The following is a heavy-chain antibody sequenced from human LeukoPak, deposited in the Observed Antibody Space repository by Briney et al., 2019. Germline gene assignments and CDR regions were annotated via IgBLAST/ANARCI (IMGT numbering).Heavy chain of an antibody. CDR3: ARGLAVAGTGAFDY. D-gene: IGHD6-19*01. CDR1: GYTFTSYY. CDR2: INPSVGGT. J-gene: IGHJ4*02. V-gene: IGHV1-46*01. Sequence: GASVKVSCKASGYTFTSYYMHWVRQAPGQGLEWIGIINPSVGGTTYAQKLQGRVTMTRDTSTSTVYMELSNLRSEDTAVYYCARGLAVAGTGAFDYWGQGTLVTVPS.